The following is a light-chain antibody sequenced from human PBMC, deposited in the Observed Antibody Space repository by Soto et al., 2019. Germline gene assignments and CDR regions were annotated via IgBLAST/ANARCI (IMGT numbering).Light chain of an antibody. J-gene: IGKJ4*01. CDR3: QQYDNLPLT. Sequence: DIQMTHSPSTLSGSVGDRVTITCQASQDISNYLNWYQQKPGKAPKLLIYDASTLETGVPSRFSGSGSGTDFTFTISSLQPEDIATYYCQQYDNLPLTFGGGTKVDIK. V-gene: IGKV1-33*01. CDR1: QDISNY. CDR2: DAS.